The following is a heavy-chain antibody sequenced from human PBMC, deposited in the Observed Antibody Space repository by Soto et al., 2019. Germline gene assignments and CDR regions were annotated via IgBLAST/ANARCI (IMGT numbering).Heavy chain of an antibody. J-gene: IGHJ4*02. V-gene: IGHV3-15*07. CDR1: GFTFSNAW. CDR3: TTDRRSGSLNDFWSGSIDY. Sequence: PGGSLRLSCAASGFTFSNAWMNWVRQAPGKGLEWVGRIKSKTDGGTTDYAAPVKGRFTISRDDSKNTLYLQMNSLKTEDTAVYYCTTDRRSGSLNDFWSGSIDYWGQGTLVTVSS. D-gene: IGHD3-3*01. CDR2: IKSKTDGGTT.